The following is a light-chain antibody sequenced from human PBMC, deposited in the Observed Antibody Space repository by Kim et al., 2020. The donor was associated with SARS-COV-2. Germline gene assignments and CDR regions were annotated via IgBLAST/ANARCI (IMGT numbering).Light chain of an antibody. Sequence: SYELTQPPSVSDVPGKTARITCGGNNIGSKSVHWYQKKPGQAHVLVIYYDSDRPSGIPERFSGSNSGNTATLTISRVEAGDEADYYCQVWDSSSDHVVFGGGTQLTVL. V-gene: IGLV3-21*04. CDR1: NIGSKS. CDR2: YDS. CDR3: QVWDSSSDHVV. J-gene: IGLJ2*01.